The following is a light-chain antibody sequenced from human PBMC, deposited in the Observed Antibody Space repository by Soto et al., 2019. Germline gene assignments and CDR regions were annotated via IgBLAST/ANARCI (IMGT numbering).Light chain of an antibody. CDR3: QQYFSSPWT. Sequence: VIWMTQSPSLLSASTGDRVTISCRMSQAISSSLAWYQQKPGKAPKLLLYAASTLQTGVPSRFSGSGSGTDFTLTISCLQSEDFATYYCQQYFSSPWTFGQGTKVEIK. CDR1: QAISSS. V-gene: IGKV1D-8*01. CDR2: AAS. J-gene: IGKJ1*01.